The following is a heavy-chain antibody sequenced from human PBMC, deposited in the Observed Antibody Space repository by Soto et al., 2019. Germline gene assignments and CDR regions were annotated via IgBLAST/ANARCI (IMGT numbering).Heavy chain of an antibody. CDR2: IYYSGST. V-gene: IGHV4-59*08. Sequence: PSETLSLTCTVSGVSISSYCWSWIRQPPGKGLEWIGYIYYSGSTNYNPSLKSRVTISVDTSKNQFSLKLSSVTAADTAVYYCARQRVCSSTSCYFRPKKYYFDYWGQGTLVTVSS. J-gene: IGHJ4*02. CDR3: ARQRVCSSTSCYFRPKKYYFDY. CDR1: GVSISSYC. D-gene: IGHD2-2*01.